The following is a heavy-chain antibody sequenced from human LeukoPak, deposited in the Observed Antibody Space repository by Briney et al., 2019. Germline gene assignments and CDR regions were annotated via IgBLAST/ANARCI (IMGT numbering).Heavy chain of an antibody. V-gene: IGHV4-61*05. Sequence: SETLSLTCSVSGGSISNSRYYWSWIRQPPGKGLEWIGYIHYSGSTNYNPSLKSRVTIAVDTSKNQFSLKLSSVTAADTAVYYCARLSSSWYFDYWGQGTLVTVSS. D-gene: IGHD6-13*01. J-gene: IGHJ4*02. CDR1: GGSISNSRYY. CDR2: IHYSGST. CDR3: ARLSSSWYFDY.